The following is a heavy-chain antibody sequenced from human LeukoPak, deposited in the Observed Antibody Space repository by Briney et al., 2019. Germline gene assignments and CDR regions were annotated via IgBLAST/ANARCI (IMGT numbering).Heavy chain of an antibody. J-gene: IGHJ4*02. CDR1: GFAFGFAW. CDR3: ARGSNSHDSSDFDN. CDR2: IRSNAHGGAT. D-gene: IGHD3-22*01. Sequence: PGRSLRLSCTASGFAFGFAWMNWVRQAPGKGLECVGLIRSNAHGGATEYAAPVKGRFIISREDSKTTFYLEMNSLRAEDTAVYYCARGSNSHDSSDFDNWGRGTLVTVSS. V-gene: IGHV3-15*01.